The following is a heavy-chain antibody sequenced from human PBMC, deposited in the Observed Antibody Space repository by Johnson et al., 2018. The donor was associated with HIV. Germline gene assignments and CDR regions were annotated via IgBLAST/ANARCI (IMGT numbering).Heavy chain of an antibody. J-gene: IGHJ3*01. CDR2: ISFDGRHK. CDR1: GFTFSTYG. CDR3: AKDKFMFLDNPVDAFDV. V-gene: IGHV3-30*18. Sequence: QVQLVESGGGVVQPGRSLRLSCAASGFTFSTYGIHWVRQAPGKGLEWVAVISFDGRHKYYTDSVKGLSTISRDNSNNTLYLHMNSLRPDDTGVYYCAKDKFMFLDNPVDAFDVWGQGTMVTFSS. D-gene: IGHD3/OR15-3a*01.